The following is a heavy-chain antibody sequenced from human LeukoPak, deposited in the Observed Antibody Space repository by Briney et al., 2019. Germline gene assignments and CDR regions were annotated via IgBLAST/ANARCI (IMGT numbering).Heavy chain of an antibody. CDR1: GFTFSSYG. CDR3: AKDGGYCSSTSCYTYYYYYYMDV. J-gene: IGHJ6*03. CDR2: IRYDGSNK. Sequence: GGSLRLSCAASGFTFSSYGMHWVRQAPGKGLEWVAFIRYDGSNKYYADSVKGRFTISRDNSKNTLYLQMNSLRAEDTAVYYCAKDGGYCSSTSCYTYYYYYYMDVWGKGTTVTVS. V-gene: IGHV3-30*02. D-gene: IGHD2-2*02.